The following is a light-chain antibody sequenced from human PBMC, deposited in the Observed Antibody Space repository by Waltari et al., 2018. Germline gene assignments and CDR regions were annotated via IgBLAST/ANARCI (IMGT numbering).Light chain of an antibody. V-gene: IGKV2-28*01. CDR3: MQSLTSLWT. J-gene: IGKJ1*01. CDR2: VGS. CDR1: QSLLHSNGNNS. Sequence: DIVMTQSPLSLPVTPGEPASISCRSSQSLLHSNGNNSLDWYLQKPGQSPQLLIYVGSNPASGVPDMFSGSGSGTDFTLKISRVEAGDVGVYYCMQSLTSLWTFGQGTKVDIK.